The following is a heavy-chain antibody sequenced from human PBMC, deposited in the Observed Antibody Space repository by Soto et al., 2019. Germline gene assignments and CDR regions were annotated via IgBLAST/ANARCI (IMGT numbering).Heavy chain of an antibody. V-gene: IGHV4-34*01. CDR2: INHSGST. J-gene: IGHJ3*02. CDR1: GGSFSGYY. D-gene: IGHD5-18*01. Sequence: KPSETLSLTCTVYGGSFSGYYWSWIRQPPGKGLEWIGEINHSGSTNYNPSLKSRVTISVDTSKNQFSLKLSSVTAADTAVYYCARWLRGYSYGFSAFDIWGQGTMVTVSS. CDR3: ARWLRGYSYGFSAFDI.